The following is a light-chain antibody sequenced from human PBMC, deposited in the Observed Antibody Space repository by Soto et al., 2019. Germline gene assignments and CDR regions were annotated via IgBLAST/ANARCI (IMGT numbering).Light chain of an antibody. Sequence: EIVMTQSAATLSGSAGERATLSCRASQSVSSNLAWYQQKPGQAPRLLIYGASTRATGIPARFSGSGSGTDFTLTITRLEPEDLAVYYCQQYGSSLTFGGGTKVDI. CDR2: GAS. CDR1: QSVSSN. CDR3: QQYGSSLT. J-gene: IGKJ4*01. V-gene: IGKV3-15*01.